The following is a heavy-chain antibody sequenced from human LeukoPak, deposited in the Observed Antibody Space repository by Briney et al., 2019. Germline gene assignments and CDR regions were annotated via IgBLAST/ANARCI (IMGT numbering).Heavy chain of an antibody. CDR3: ARDGWYDSSGYYRPFDY. CDR1: GGTFSSYA. J-gene: IGHJ4*02. CDR2: ISAYNGNT. V-gene: IGHV1-18*01. D-gene: IGHD3-22*01. Sequence: ASVKVSCKASGGTFSSYAISWVRQAPGQGLEWMGWISAYNGNTNYAQKLQGRVTMTTDTSTSTAYMELRSLRSDDTAVYYCARDGWYDSSGYYRPFDYWGQGTLVTVSS.